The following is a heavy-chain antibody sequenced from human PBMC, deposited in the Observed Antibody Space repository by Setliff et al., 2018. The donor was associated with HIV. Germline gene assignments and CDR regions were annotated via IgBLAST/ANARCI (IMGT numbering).Heavy chain of an antibody. CDR1: GGSISSYY. D-gene: IGHD3-16*01. CDR3: ARRRGDFNPYFDS. CDR2: IYYSGST. V-gene: IGHV4-39*01. Sequence: PSETLSLTCRVSGGSISSYYWGWIRQPPGKGLEWIGNIYYSGSTYYNPSLKRRVTIFVDTSKNQLSLKLNSVTAADTAVYYCARRRGDFNPYFDSWGQGNLVTVSS. J-gene: IGHJ4*02.